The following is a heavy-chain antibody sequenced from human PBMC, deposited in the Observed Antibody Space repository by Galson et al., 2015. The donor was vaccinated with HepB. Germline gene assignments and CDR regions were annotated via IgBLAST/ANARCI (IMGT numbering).Heavy chain of an antibody. CDR3: AKDEGIVIVPTARGDYYGMDV. CDR1: GFMFSTYG. CDR2: ISYDGTNK. V-gene: IGHV3-30*18. Sequence: SLRLSCAASGFMFSTYGIHWVRQAPGKGLEWVAVISYDGTNKYYADSVKGRFTISRDNSKYTVYLQMNSPRAEDTAVYYCAKDEGIVIVPTARGDYYGMDVWGQGTTVTVSS. J-gene: IGHJ6*02. D-gene: IGHD2-2*01.